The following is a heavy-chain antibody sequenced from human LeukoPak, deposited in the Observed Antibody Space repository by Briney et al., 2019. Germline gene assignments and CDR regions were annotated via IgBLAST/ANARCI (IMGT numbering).Heavy chain of an antibody. D-gene: IGHD6-6*01. CDR3: RYSSSGEFDY. Sequence: ASVKVSCKASGYTFTSYYMHWVRQAPGQGLEWMGIINPSGGSTSYAQKFQGGVTMTRDMSTSTVYMELSSLRSEDTAVYYCRYSSSGEFDYWGQGTLVTVSS. J-gene: IGHJ4*02. CDR1: GYTFTSYY. V-gene: IGHV1-46*01. CDR2: INPSGGST.